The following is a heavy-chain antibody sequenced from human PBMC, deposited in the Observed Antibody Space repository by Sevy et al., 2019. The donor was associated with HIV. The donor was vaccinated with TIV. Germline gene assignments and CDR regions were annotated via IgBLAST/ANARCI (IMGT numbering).Heavy chain of an antibody. Sequence: GGSLRLSCAASGFSISGYTMNWVRQAPGKGLEWVSSISSGSSFIYYADSLKGRFTISRDNARNLLYLQMNSLRVEDTAVYYCARVGLGDCSGTNCSPYDYWGQGTLVTVSS. V-gene: IGHV3-21*01. CDR2: ISSGSSFI. J-gene: IGHJ4*02. CDR3: ARVGLGDCSGTNCSPYDY. CDR1: GFSISGYT. D-gene: IGHD2-2*01.